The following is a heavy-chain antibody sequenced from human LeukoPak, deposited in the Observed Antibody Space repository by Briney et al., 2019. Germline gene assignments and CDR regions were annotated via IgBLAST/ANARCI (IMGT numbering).Heavy chain of an antibody. CDR2: ISYDASIE. J-gene: IGHJ6*04. CDR3: AELGITMIGGV. Sequence: SGGSLRLSCAASGFTFSSYAMHWVRQAPGKGLEWVAIISYDASIEYYADSVKGRFTISRDNSKNSLYLQMNSLRAEDTAVYYCAELGITMIGGVWGKGTTVTISS. V-gene: IGHV3-30*04. D-gene: IGHD3-10*02. CDR1: GFTFSSYA.